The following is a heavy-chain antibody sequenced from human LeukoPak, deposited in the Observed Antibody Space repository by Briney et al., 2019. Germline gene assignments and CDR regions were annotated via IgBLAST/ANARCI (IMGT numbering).Heavy chain of an antibody. CDR1: GFTFSSYS. V-gene: IGHV3-48*04. CDR2: ISSSSSTI. CDR3: ARGVRGYNWNYFDY. D-gene: IGHD1-20*01. J-gene: IGHJ4*02. Sequence: GGSLRLSCAASGFTFSSYSMNWVRQAPGKGLEWVSYISSSSSTIYYADSVKGRFTISRDNAKNSLYLQMNSLRAEDTAVYYCARGVRGYNWNYFDYWGQGTLVTVSS.